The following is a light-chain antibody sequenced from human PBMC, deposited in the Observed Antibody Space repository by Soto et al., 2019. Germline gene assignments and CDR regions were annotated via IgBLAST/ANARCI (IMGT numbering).Light chain of an antibody. V-gene: IGLV2-14*01. Sequence: QPASVSGSPGQSMTISCTGTSSDVGGYNYVSWYQQHPGKAPKLMIYEVSNRPSGVSNRFSGSKSGNTASLTISGLQAEDEADYYCSSYTSSSTLDVFGTGTKVTVL. CDR1: SSDVGGYNY. CDR2: EVS. J-gene: IGLJ1*01. CDR3: SSYTSSSTLDV.